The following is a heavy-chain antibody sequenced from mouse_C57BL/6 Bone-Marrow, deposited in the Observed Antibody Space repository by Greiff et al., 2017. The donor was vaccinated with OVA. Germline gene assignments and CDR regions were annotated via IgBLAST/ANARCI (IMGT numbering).Heavy chain of an antibody. CDR1: GFTFSSYG. D-gene: IGHD1-1*01. V-gene: IGHV5-6*01. CDR2: ISSGGSYT. J-gene: IGHJ3*01. Sequence: EVQRVESGGDLVKPGGSLKLSCAASGFTFSSYGMSWVRQTPDKRLEWVATISSGGSYTYYPDSVKGRFTISRDNAKNTLYLQMGSMKSKDTAMYYCAREGYYGPCAYWGQGTLVTVSA. CDR3: AREGYYGPCAY.